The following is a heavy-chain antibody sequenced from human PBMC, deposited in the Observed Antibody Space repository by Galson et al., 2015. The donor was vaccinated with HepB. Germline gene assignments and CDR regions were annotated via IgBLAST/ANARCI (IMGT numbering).Heavy chain of an antibody. CDR3: ARGSNYDNGAWFDP. D-gene: IGHD4-11*01. J-gene: IGHJ5*02. V-gene: IGHV1-18*04. CDR2: ISPYTGTT. Sequence: SCKASGYSFTSYGISWVRQAPGQGLEWMGWISPYTGTTNYAQKLQGRVTMTTDTSTSTAYMELRSLSSDDTAVYYCARGSNYDNGAWFDPWGQGTLVTVSS. CDR1: GYSFTSYG.